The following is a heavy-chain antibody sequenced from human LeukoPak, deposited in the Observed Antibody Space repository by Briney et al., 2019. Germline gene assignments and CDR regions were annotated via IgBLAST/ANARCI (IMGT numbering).Heavy chain of an antibody. CDR2: IYYTGST. CDR1: GGSISSYY. V-gene: IGHV4-59*01. J-gene: IGHJ5*02. CDR3: AREGYTNSMGVNWFDP. D-gene: IGHD2-2*02. Sequence: SETLSLTCIVSGGSISSYYWSWIRQPPGKGLEWIGYIYYTGSTKFNPSLKSRVTISVDTSKNQFSLMLTSVTAADTAVYYCAREGYTNSMGVNWFDPWGQGILVTVSS.